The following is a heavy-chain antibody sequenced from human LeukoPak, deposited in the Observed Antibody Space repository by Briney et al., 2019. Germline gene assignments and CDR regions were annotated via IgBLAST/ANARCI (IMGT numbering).Heavy chain of an antibody. CDR3: ARDLIGDYGDGDY. CDR1: GYTFTGYY. Sequence: ASVKVSCKASGYTFTGYYMHWVRQAPGQGLEWMGRINPNSGGTNYAQKFQGRVTMNRDTSISTAHMELSRLRSDDTAVYYCARDLIGDYGDGDYWGQGTLVTVSS. CDR2: INPNSGGT. D-gene: IGHD4-17*01. V-gene: IGHV1-2*06. J-gene: IGHJ4*02.